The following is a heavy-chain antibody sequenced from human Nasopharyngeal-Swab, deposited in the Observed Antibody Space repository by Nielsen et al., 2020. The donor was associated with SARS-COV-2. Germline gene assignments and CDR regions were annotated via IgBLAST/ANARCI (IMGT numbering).Heavy chain of an antibody. CDR3: SRPQNYGYYGMDV. CDR2: IYPGNSDT. V-gene: IGHV5-51*01. J-gene: IGHJ6*02. CDR1: GYSFTSYW. Sequence: KVSCKGSGYSFTSYWIGWVRQMPGKGLEWMGIIYPGNSDTRYSPSFQGQVTISADKSISTAYLQWSSLKDAEKAREDWSRPQNYGYYGMDVWGQGTTVTVSS.